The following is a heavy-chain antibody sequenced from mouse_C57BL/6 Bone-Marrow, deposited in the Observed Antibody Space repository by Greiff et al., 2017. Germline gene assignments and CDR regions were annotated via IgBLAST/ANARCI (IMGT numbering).Heavy chain of an antibody. CDR1: GYTFTSYW. CDR2: IHPISGST. V-gene: IGHV1-64*01. Sequence: QVQLQQPGAELVKPGASVKLSCKASGYTFTSYWMHWVKQRPGQGLEWIGMIHPISGSTNYNEKFKSKATLTVDKSSSTAYMQLRSLTSADSAVYYWARGRRQGDWGQGTPLSVSS. D-gene: IGHD3-2*01. CDR3: ARGRRQGD. J-gene: IGHJ2*01.